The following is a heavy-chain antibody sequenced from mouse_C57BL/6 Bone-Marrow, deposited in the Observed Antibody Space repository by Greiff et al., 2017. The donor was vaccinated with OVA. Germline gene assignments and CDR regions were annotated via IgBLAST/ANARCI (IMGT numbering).Heavy chain of an antibody. J-gene: IGHJ3*01. V-gene: IGHV1-55*01. CDR1: GYTFTSYW. CDR3: ADSSGFWFAY. CDR2: IYPGSGST. D-gene: IGHD3-2*02. Sequence: QVQLQQPGAELVKPGASVKMSCKASGYTFTSYWITWVKQRPGQGLEWIGDIYPGSGSTNYNEKFKSKATLTVDNYSSTAYIQLSSLTSEYSSVYYCADSSGFWFAYWGQGTLVTVSA.